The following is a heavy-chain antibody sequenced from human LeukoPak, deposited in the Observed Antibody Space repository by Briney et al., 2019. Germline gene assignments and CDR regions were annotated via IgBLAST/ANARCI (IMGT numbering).Heavy chain of an antibody. CDR1: GGSISSYY. Sequence: PSETLSLTCTVSGGSISSYYWSWIRQPPGKGLEWIGYIYYSGSTNYNPSLKSRVTISVDTSKNQFSLKLSSVTAADTAVYYCARGIQLVPYGMDVWGRGTTVTVSS. CDR2: IYYSGST. D-gene: IGHD5-18*01. V-gene: IGHV4-59*01. CDR3: ARGIQLVPYGMDV. J-gene: IGHJ6*02.